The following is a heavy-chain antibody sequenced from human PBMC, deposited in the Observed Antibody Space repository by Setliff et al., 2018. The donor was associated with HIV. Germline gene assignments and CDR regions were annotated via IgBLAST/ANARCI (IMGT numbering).Heavy chain of an antibody. CDR1: GYTVTELS. CDR3: TRQGSAWGSDY. CDR2: FDPEDNKI. Sequence: GASVKVSCKVSGYTVTELSINWVRQAPGKGPEWMGGFDPEDNKIVYATAYVASVRGRFTISRDDSKNTAYLQMSGLKAEDTAVYFCTRQGSAWGSDYWGPGTLVTVSS. D-gene: IGHD7-27*01. V-gene: IGHV1-24*01. J-gene: IGHJ4*02.